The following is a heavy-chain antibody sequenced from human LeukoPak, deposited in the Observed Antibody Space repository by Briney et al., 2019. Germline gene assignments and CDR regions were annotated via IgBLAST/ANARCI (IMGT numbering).Heavy chain of an antibody. Sequence: SQTLSLTCAISGDSFSSNSASWHWISQSPSIGLQWLGRTYYTSEWFNDYAVSLKSRITINPDTSKNQFSLQLNSVTPEDTAVYFCARDNDYGGYYFDYWGQGTLVTVSS. CDR2: TYYTSEWFN. J-gene: IGHJ4*02. CDR3: ARDNDYGGYYFDY. D-gene: IGHD4-23*01. CDR1: GDSFSSNSAS. V-gene: IGHV6-1*01.